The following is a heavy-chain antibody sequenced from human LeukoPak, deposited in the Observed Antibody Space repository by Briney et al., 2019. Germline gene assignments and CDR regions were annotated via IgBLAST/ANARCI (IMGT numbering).Heavy chain of an antibody. Sequence: KAGGSLRLSCAASGFTFSSYCMDWVRQTPGKGLEWVSSISSSSSYIYYADSVKGRFTISRDNAKNSLYLQMNSLRAEDTAVYYCAKDATPALGTVYMDVWGKGTTVTISS. D-gene: IGHD6-13*01. J-gene: IGHJ6*03. CDR2: ISSSSSYI. CDR1: GFTFSSYC. V-gene: IGHV3-21*01. CDR3: AKDATPALGTVYMDV.